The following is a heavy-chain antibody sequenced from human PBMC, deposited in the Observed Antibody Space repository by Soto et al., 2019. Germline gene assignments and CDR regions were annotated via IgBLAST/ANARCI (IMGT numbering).Heavy chain of an antibody. CDR2: MSHSGGT. CDR3: ARVERGTATTVVDAFDI. Sequence: QVQLQQWGAGLLKPSETLSLTCAVFGGSVNSGNYYWCWIRQPPGKGLEWIGEMSHSGGTHFNPSLKSRVTISVDTSKNQFSLKMSSVTAADTALYYCARVERGTATTVVDAFDIWGPGTMVTVSS. V-gene: IGHV4-34*01. D-gene: IGHD1-1*01. CDR1: GGSVNSGNYY. J-gene: IGHJ3*02.